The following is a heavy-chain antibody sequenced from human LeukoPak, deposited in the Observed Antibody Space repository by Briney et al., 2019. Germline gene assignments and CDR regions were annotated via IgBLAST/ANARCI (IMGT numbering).Heavy chain of an antibody. CDR1: GFTFSGYW. CDR3: ARDILSSGWLRGDY. CDR2: TDEDGSAK. J-gene: IGHJ4*02. V-gene: IGHV3-7*01. Sequence: GGSLRLSCAASGFTFSGYWMTWVRQAPGKGLEWVANTDEDGSAKYYLGSVKGRFTISRDNAKNSLYLQMNSLRAEDTAVYYCARDILSSGWLRGDYWGQGTLVTASS. D-gene: IGHD6-19*01.